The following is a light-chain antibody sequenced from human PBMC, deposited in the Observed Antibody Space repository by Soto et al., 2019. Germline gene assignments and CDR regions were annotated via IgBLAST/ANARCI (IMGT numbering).Light chain of an antibody. CDR3: SSYTSCSTYV. V-gene: IGLV2-14*01. CDR1: SSDVGGYNY. J-gene: IGLJ1*01. CDR2: DVS. Sequence: QSVLTQPASVSGSPGQSITISCTGTSSDVGGYNYVSWYQQHPGKAPKLMIYDVSNRPSGVSNRVSGSQSGNTASLNIYKLQVEDEADYYCSSYTSCSTYVFGTGTKVNVL.